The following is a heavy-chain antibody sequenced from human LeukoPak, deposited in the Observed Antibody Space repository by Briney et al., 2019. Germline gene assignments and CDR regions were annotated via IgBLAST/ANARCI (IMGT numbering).Heavy chain of an antibody. CDR3: ASVFKHGMDV. J-gene: IGHJ6*02. CDR2: LNPSGGSS. CDR1: GYTVTSYY. Sequence: ASVKVSCKASGYTVTSYYMHWVRQAPGQGLEWMAILNPSGGSSNYAQKFQGRATLTRATSTGTVYMELSSLRSEDTAVYYCASVFKHGMDVWGQGTTVIVSS. V-gene: IGHV1-46*01.